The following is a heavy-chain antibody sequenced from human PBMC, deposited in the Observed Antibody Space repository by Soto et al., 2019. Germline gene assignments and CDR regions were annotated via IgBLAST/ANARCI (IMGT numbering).Heavy chain of an antibody. J-gene: IGHJ4*02. CDR2: ISYDGSNK. CDR1: GFTFSSYG. CDR3: AKETYSGPLDY. Sequence: QVQLVESGGGVVQPGRSLRLSCAASGFTFSSYGMHWVRQAPGKGLEWVAVISYDGSNKYYADSVKGRFTISRDNSKNTLYLKMNRLRAEDTAVYYCAKETYSGPLDYWGQGTLVTVSS. D-gene: IGHD2-15*01. V-gene: IGHV3-30*18.